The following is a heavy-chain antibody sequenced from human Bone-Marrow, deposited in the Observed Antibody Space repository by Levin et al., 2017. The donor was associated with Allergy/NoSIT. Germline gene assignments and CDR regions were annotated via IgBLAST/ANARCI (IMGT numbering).Heavy chain of an antibody. J-gene: IGHJ6*02. CDR2: INTNSGYV. CDR1: GVTRNTYT. V-gene: IGHV3-21*04. CDR3: ASRLTASGGLDV. D-gene: IGHD5-18*01. Sequence: GESLKISCAVSGVTRNTYTLTWVRQPPGKGLEWVSSINTNSGYVHHGESVKGRFTISRDNSKKLLVLQMNRLRDEDTATYYCASRLTASGGLDVWGHGTTVTVSS.